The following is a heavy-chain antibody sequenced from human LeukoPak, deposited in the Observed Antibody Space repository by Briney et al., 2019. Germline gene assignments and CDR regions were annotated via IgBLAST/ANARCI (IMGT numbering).Heavy chain of an antibody. CDR2: ISAYNGNT. V-gene: IGHV1-18*01. J-gene: IGHJ4*02. D-gene: IGHD3-10*01. CDR1: GYTFTSYG. CDR3: ARSALGGYYFDY. Sequence: ASVKVSCKASGYTFTSYGISWVRQAPGQGLEWMGWISAYNGNTNYAQKLQGRVTMTTDTSTGTAYMELRSLRSDDTAVYYCARSALGGYYFDYWGQGTLVTVSS.